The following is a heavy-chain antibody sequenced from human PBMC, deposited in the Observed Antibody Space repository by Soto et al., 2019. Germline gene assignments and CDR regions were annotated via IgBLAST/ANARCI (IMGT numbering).Heavy chain of an antibody. CDR2: ISAYNGNT. CDR1: GYTFTSYG. J-gene: IGHJ6*02. V-gene: IGHV1-18*01. D-gene: IGHD6-6*01. Sequence: ASVKGSCKASGYTFTSYGISWGRQAPRQGLEWMGWISAYNGNTNYAQKLQGRVTMTADTSTSTAYMELRRRRSDDTAWDYGAREGESSSSHYDYYYGMDVWGQGTTVTVSS. CDR3: AREGESSSSHYDYYYGMDV.